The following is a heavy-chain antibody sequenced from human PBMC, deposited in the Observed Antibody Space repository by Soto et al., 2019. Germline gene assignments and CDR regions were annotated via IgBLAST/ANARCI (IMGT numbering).Heavy chain of an antibody. D-gene: IGHD6-19*01. J-gene: IGHJ4*02. CDR1: GFTFSSYG. Sequence: QVQLVESGGGVVQPGRSLRLSCAASGFTFSSYGMHWVRQAPGKGLEWVAVISYDGSNKYYADSVKGRFTISRDNSKNTLYLQMNSLRAEDTAVYYCAKDAAVACTPDYWGQGTLVTVSS. CDR2: ISYDGSNK. V-gene: IGHV3-30*18. CDR3: AKDAAVACTPDY.